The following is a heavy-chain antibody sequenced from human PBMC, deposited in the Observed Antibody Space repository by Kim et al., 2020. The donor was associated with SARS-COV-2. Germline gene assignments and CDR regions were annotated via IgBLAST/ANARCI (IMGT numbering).Heavy chain of an antibody. CDR1: GYTFTSYG. CDR2: ISAYNGNT. D-gene: IGHD3-16*02. J-gene: IGHJ3*02. CDR3: ARLSGLDDYVWGSYRYKAFDI. Sequence: ASVKVSCKASGYTFTSYGISWVRQAPGQGLEWMGWISAYNGNTNYAQKLQGRVTMTTDTSTSTAYMELRSLRSDDTAVYYCARLSGLDDYVWGSYRYKAFDIWGQGTMVTVSS. V-gene: IGHV1-18*04.